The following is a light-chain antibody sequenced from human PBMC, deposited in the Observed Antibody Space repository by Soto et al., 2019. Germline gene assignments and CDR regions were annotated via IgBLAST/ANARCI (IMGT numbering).Light chain of an antibody. CDR1: QSVSSN. CDR3: QHYNNWPRT. CDR2: GAS. J-gene: IGKJ1*01. V-gene: IGKV3-15*01. Sequence: EIVMTQSPATLYVSPGERATLSCRASQSVSSNLAWYQQKPGQAPRLLIYGASTRATGIPARFSGSRSGTEFTLTISSLQSEDFAVYYCQHYNNWPRTFGQGTKVEIK.